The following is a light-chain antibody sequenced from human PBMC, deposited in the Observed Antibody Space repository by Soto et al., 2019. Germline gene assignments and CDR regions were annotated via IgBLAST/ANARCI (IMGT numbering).Light chain of an antibody. CDR3: QQYDSSPLT. Sequence: EIVLTQSPGTLSLSPGERATLSCRASQSVSSSYLAWYQLKPGQAPRLLIYGASSRATGILDRFSGSGSGTDFTLTISRLEPEDFAVYYCQQYDSSPLTFGVGTKVEIK. CDR2: GAS. CDR1: QSVSSSY. V-gene: IGKV3-20*01. J-gene: IGKJ4*01.